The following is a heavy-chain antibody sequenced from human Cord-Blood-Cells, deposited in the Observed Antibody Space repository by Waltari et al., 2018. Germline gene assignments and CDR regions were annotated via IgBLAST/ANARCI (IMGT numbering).Heavy chain of an antibody. D-gene: IGHD3-16*01. J-gene: IGHJ3*02. V-gene: IGHV4-39*01. CDR1: GGSISSSSYY. CDR3: ARMGDYAFDI. Sequence: QLQLQESGPGLVKPSETLSLTCTVAGGSISSSSYYWGWIRQPPGKGLEWIGSIYYSGITYYHPSLKSRATISVDTSKNQFSRKVSSVSAAHTAVYYCARMGDYAFDIWGQGTMVTVSS. CDR2: IYYSGIT.